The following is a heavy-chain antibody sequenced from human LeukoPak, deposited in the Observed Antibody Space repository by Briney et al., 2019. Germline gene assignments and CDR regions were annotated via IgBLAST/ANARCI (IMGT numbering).Heavy chain of an antibody. CDR3: ARDLISGYGSGGSCYSGPDDAFEI. Sequence: PSQTLSLTCTVSGGSISSGSYYWSWIRQPAGKGLEWIGRIYTSGSTNYNPSLKSRVTISVDTSKNQFSLKLSSVTAADTAVYYCARDLISGYGSGGSCYSGPDDAFEIWGQGTMVTVSS. CDR1: GGSISSGSYY. J-gene: IGHJ3*02. CDR2: IYTSGST. D-gene: IGHD2-15*01. V-gene: IGHV4-61*02.